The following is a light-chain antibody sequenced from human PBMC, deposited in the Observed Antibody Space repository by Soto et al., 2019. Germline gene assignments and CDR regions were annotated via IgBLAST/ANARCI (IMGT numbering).Light chain of an antibody. CDR1: SSDVGGYNH. V-gene: IGLV2-8*01. J-gene: IGLJ1*01. CDR3: SSYTSISSLGV. CDR2: EVT. Sequence: QSALTQPPSASGSPGQSVTISCTGTSSDVGGYNHVSWYQQHPGKAPKVVIYEVTKRPSGVPDRFSGSKSGNTASLTISGLQAEDEAEYYCSSYTSISSLGVFGTGTKVTVL.